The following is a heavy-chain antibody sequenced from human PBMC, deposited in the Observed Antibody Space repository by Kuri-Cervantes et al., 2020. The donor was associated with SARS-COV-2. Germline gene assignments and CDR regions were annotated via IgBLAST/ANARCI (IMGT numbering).Heavy chain of an antibody. CDR3: ARRAKMLRFLEWFPGYMDV. D-gene: IGHD3-3*01. Sequence: GSLRLSCAVFGGSFSGYYWSWIRQSPGKGLEWIGSIYYSGSTYYNPSLKSRVTISVDTSKNQFSLKLSSVTAADTAVYYCARRAKMLRFLEWFPGYMDVWGKGTTVTVSS. CDR2: IYYSGST. V-gene: IGHV4-34*01. CDR1: GGSFSGYY. J-gene: IGHJ6*03.